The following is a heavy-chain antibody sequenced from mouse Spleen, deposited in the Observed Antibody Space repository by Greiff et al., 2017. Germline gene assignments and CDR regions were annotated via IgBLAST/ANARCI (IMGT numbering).Heavy chain of an antibody. J-gene: IGHJ4*01. V-gene: IGHV5-16*01. D-gene: IGHD2-1*01. CDR2: INYDGSST. CDR3: ARALYGNHYAMDY. CDR1: GFTFSDYY. Sequence: EVQRVESEGGLVQPGSSMKLSCTASGFTFSDYYMAWVRQVPEKGLEWVANINYDGSSTYYLDSLKSRFIISRDNAKNILYLQMSSLKSEDTATYYCARALYGNHYAMDYWGQGTSVTVSS.